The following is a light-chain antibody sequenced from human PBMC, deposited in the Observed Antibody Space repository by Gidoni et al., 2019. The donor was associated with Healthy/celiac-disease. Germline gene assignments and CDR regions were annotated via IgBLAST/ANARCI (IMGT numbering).Light chain of an antibody. CDR1: QSTSSY. Sequence: IPMYQSPSSLSASVGDRVTITCRASQSTSSYLNWYQQKPGKAPKLLIYAASSLQSGVPSRFSGSGSGTDFTLTISSLQPEDFATYYCQQSYSTPRTFGPGTKVDIK. V-gene: IGKV1-39*01. CDR3: QQSYSTPRT. CDR2: AAS. J-gene: IGKJ3*01.